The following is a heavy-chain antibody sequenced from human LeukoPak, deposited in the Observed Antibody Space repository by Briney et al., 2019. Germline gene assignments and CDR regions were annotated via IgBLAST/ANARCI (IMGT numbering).Heavy chain of an antibody. CDR1: GFTFSSYA. D-gene: IGHD3-22*01. J-gene: IGHJ4*02. V-gene: IGHV3-23*01. Sequence: GGSLRLSCAASGFTFSSYAMNWVRQAPGKGLEWVSGLSGSGVYTYYADSVKGRFTISRDNSKNTLYLQMNSLRTEDTAVYYCARSDYYDSSGYYYVLDYWGQGTLVTVSS. CDR2: LSGSGVYT. CDR3: ARSDYYDSSGYYYVLDY.